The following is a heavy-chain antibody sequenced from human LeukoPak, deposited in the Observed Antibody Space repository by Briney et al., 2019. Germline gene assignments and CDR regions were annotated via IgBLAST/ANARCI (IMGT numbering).Heavy chain of an antibody. Sequence: GGSLRLSCAASGFPLSSYAMSWVRQASGKGLEWVSATSSSDPGTYYADSVKGRFTISRDDAKNSLYLQMNSLRAEGTAVYYCARRQGRRGIVGPTILKGAFDIWGQGTMVTVSS. CDR3: ARRQGRRGIVGPTILKGAFDI. J-gene: IGHJ3*02. D-gene: IGHD1-26*01. V-gene: IGHV3-23*01. CDR2: TSSSDPGT. CDR1: GFPLSSYA.